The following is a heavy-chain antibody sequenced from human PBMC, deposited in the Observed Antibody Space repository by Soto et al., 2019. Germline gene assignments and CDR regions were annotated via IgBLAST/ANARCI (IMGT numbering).Heavy chain of an antibody. CDR3: ASGVVGGVIVH. CDR2: INNDETTI. J-gene: IGHJ5*02. CDR1: GFAFRSYW. V-gene: IGHV3-74*01. Sequence: EVQLVESGGGLVQPGGSLRLSCAASGFAFRSYWMHWVRQVPGKGLVWVSRINNDETTINYADSVKGRFTISRDNAENTLYLQMNSLRVEDTAVYYCASGVVGGVIVHWGQGTLVTVSS. D-gene: IGHD3-16*01.